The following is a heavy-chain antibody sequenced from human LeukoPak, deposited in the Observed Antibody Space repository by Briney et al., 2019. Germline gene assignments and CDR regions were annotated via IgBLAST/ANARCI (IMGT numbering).Heavy chain of an antibody. CDR3: ARGDYAEYFQH. J-gene: IGHJ1*01. V-gene: IGHV1-2*02. CDR2: INANSGGT. Sequence: ASVKVSCKASGYTFTGYYMHWVRRAPGQGPEWMGWINANSGGTNYAQKFQGRVTMTRDTSISTAYMELSRLTSDDTAVYYCARGDYAEYFQHWAQGTLVTVSS. D-gene: IGHD4-17*01. CDR1: GYTFTGYY.